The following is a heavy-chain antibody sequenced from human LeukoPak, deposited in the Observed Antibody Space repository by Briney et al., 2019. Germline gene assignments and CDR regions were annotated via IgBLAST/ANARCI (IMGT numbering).Heavy chain of an antibody. J-gene: IGHJ4*02. D-gene: IGHD2-2*01. Sequence: SVKVSCKASGGTFSSYAISWVRQAPGQGLEWMGRTIPILGIANYAQKFQGRVTITADKSTSTAYMELSSLRSEDTAVYYCARVCSSTSCYGSDYWGQGTLVTVSS. CDR1: GGTFSSYA. CDR2: TIPILGIA. CDR3: ARVCSSTSCYGSDY. V-gene: IGHV1-69*04.